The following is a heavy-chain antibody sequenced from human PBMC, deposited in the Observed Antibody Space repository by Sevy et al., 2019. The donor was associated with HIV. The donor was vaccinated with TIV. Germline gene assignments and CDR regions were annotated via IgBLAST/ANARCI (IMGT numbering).Heavy chain of an antibody. J-gene: IGHJ4*02. Sequence: GGSLRLSCVASGFNLENFWMNWVRQAPGKGLAWVANIRQDGSEIYYVASVKGRFTISRDNARNLVYLQMNGLRFEDTPVYYCGRASQSDVSFWGQGALVTVSS. V-gene: IGHV3-7*01. CDR3: GRASQSDVSF. CDR1: GFNLENFW. CDR2: IRQDGSEI.